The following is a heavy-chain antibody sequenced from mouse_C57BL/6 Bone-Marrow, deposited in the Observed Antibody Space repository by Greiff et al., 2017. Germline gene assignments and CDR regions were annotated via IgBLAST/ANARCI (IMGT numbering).Heavy chain of an antibody. V-gene: IGHV5-17*01. CDR1: GFTFSDYG. CDR3: ARRRLRRPNYYAMDY. Sequence: EVQVVESGGGLVKPGGSLKLSCAASGFTFSDYGMHWVRQAPEKGLEWVAYISSGSSTIYYADTVKGRFTISRDNAKNTLFLQMTSLRSEDTAMYYCARRRLRRPNYYAMDYWGQGTSVTVSS. CDR2: ISSGSSTI. J-gene: IGHJ4*01. D-gene: IGHD2-4*01.